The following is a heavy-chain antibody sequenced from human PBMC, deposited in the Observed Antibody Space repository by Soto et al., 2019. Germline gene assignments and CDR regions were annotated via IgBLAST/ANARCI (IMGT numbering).Heavy chain of an antibody. CDR2: INPNSGGT. J-gene: IGHJ5*02. CDR1: GYTFTGYY. D-gene: IGHD3-10*01. CDR3: ARDGPYYYGSGSEFGFDP. Sequence: ASVKVSCKASGYTFTGYYMHWVRQAPGQGLEWMGWINPNSGGTNYAQKFQGWVTMTRDTSISTAYMELSRLRSDDTAVYYCARDGPYYYGSGSEFGFDPWGQGTLVTVSS. V-gene: IGHV1-2*04.